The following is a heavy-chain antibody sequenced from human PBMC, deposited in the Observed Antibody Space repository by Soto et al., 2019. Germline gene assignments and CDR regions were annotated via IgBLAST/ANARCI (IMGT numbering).Heavy chain of an antibody. CDR3: AREFEEIPVVTVGFFVF. CDR2: ISSTTNYI. J-gene: IGHJ4*02. CDR1: GFTFTRYS. Sequence: SGGSLRLSCAASGFTFTRYSMNWVRQAPGKGLEWVSSISSTTNYIYYGDSMKGRFTISRDNAKNSLYLEMNSLRAEDTAVYYCAREFEEIPVVTVGFFVFWGRGTLF. D-gene: IGHD3-22*01. V-gene: IGHV3-21*06.